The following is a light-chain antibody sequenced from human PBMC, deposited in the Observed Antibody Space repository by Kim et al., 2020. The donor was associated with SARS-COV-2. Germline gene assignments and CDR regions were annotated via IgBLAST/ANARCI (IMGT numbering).Light chain of an antibody. CDR2: GAS. Sequence: LSPGQRAPLSCRAIESIRGNSFAWYQKRPGQPPRLLIYGASSRATGIPDRFSGSGSGTDFTLTISRLQPEDFAVYYCQQYGSSPYNFGQGTKLEI. V-gene: IGKV3-20*01. J-gene: IGKJ2*01. CDR1: ESIRGNS. CDR3: QQYGSSPYN.